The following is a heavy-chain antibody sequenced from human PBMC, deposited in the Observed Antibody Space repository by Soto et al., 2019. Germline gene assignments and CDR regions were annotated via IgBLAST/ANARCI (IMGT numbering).Heavy chain of an antibody. Sequence: SETLSLTCAVYGGSFSGYYWTWIRQPPGKGLEWIGEINHSGTINFIPSLKSRLTISLDTSKKHFSLKLSSVTDADTAAYYCARADRTLVTSYSLDVWGQGTTVTVSS. V-gene: IGHV4-34*01. CDR1: GGSFSGYY. CDR3: ARADRTLVTSYSLDV. D-gene: IGHD2-21*02. J-gene: IGHJ6*02. CDR2: INHSGTI.